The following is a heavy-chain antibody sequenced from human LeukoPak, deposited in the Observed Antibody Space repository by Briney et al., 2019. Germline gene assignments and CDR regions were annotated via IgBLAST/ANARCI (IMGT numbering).Heavy chain of an antibody. D-gene: IGHD2-15*01. CDR2: IYTSGST. V-gene: IGHV4-61*02. Sequence: SETLSLTCTVSGGSISSGSYYWSWIRQPAGKGLEWIGRIYTSGSTNYNPSLKSRVTISVDTSKNQFSLKLSSVTAADTAVYYCARDVVVAARGIVDFGIDYWGQGTLVTVSS. CDR3: ARDVVVAARGIVDFGIDY. CDR1: GGSISSGSYY. J-gene: IGHJ4*02.